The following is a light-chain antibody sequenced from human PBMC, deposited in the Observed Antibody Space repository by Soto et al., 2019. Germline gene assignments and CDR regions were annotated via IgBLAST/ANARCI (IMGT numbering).Light chain of an antibody. V-gene: IGKV3-11*01. CDR1: QTVSRY. CDR2: DAS. CDR3: QQRSTWPFLT. Sequence: VLTQTPATLSLSPGERATLSCRASQTVSRYVAWYQQKPGQAPRLLIYDASNRATGIPARFSGSGSGTDYTLTISSLEPEDFAVYYCQQRSTWPFLTFGVGTTVEI. J-gene: IGKJ4*01.